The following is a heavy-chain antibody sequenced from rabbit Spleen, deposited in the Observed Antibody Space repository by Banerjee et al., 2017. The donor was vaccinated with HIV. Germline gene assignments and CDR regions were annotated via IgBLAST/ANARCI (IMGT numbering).Heavy chain of an antibody. CDR1: GFSFSSSDY. J-gene: IGHJ4*01. CDR3: ARETDSGWGVVSFYFNL. D-gene: IGHD4-1*01. V-gene: IGHV1S40*01. CDR2: IGATITYTT. Sequence: QSLEESGGDLVKPGASLTLTCTASGFSFSSSDYMCWVRQPPGKGPEWIACIGATITYTTYYATWAKGRFTISKTSSTTVTLQMTSLTAADTATYFCARETDSGWGVVSFYFNLWGQGTLVTVS.